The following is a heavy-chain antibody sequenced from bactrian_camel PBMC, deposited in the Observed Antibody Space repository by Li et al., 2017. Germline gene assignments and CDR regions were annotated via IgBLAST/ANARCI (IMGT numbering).Heavy chain of an antibody. CDR1: GFTASRNI. J-gene: IGHJ4*01. Sequence: DVQLVESGGGSVQSGGSLRLSCTASGFTASRNIMGWFRQAPGKEREGVAAIYTGEGFTYYADSVKGRFTISRDNAKNTLIVEMNNLKPEDTAVYHCAAWPTCNDYNDNDAAEYWGQGTQVTVS. D-gene: IGHD4*01. CDR2: IYTGEGFT. V-gene: IGHV3S31*01. CDR3: AAWPTCNDYNDNDAAEY.